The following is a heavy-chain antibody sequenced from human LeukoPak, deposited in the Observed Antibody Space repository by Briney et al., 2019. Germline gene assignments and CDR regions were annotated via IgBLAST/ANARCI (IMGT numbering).Heavy chain of an antibody. CDR2: SYSAGAT. CDR3: ARGASRISWPGIDY. Sequence: PGGSLRLSCAASGFTVSSNLMTWVRQSPGRGLEWLSSSYSAGATYYADSVKGRFTISRDRSNNSVSLQMTNLRVEDTAIYYCARGASRISWPGIDYWGQGTLVTVSS. J-gene: IGHJ4*02. V-gene: IGHV3-53*01. D-gene: IGHD3-3*02. CDR1: GFTVSSNL.